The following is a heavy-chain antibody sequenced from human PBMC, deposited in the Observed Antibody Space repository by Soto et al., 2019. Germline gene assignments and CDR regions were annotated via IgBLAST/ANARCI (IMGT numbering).Heavy chain of an antibody. D-gene: IGHD4-17*01. V-gene: IGHV4-59*12. J-gene: IGHJ4*02. CDR2: TYHSRST. Sequence: PSETLSLTCTVSGGSISSYYWCWIRQPPGKGLEWIGDTYHSRSTNYNPSLKSRVTISVAKSKNQFSLKLSSVTAADTAVYYCAREGVDYGDSFDYWGQGTLVTVSS. CDR3: AREGVDYGDSFDY. CDR1: GGSISSYY.